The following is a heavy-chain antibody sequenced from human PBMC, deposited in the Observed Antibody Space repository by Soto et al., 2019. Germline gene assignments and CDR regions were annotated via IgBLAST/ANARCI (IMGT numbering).Heavy chain of an antibody. D-gene: IGHD3-10*01. J-gene: IGHJ3*02. CDR2: IYHSGST. CDR1: GGSISSSNW. CDR3: ARVMVRGVIIRSSDI. Sequence: LSLTCAVSGGSISSSNWWSWVRQPPGKGLEWIGEIYHSGSTNYNPSLKSRVTISVDKSKNQFSLKLSSVTAADTAVYYCARVMVRGVIIRSSDIRRQGPTVTVSS. V-gene: IGHV4-4*02.